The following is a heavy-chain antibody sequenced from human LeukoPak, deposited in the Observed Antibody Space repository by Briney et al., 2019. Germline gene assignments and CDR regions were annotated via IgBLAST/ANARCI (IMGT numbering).Heavy chain of an antibody. CDR3: ARVFRYSYEYYFDY. CDR1: GGSISSSSYY. CDR2: IYYSGST. D-gene: IGHD5-18*01. V-gene: IGHV4-39*07. Sequence: ETSETQSLTCTVSGGSISSSSYYWGWIRQPPGKGLEWIGSIYYSGSTYYNPSLKSRVTISVDTSKNQFSLKLSSVTAADTAVYYCARVFRYSYEYYFDYWGQGTLVTVSS. J-gene: IGHJ4*02.